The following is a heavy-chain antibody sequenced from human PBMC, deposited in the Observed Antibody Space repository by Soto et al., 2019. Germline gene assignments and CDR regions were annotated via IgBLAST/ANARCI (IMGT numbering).Heavy chain of an antibody. D-gene: IGHD2-2*01. Sequence: QVQLVESGGGLVKPGGSLRLSCAASGFTFSDYYMSWIRQAPGKGLEWVSYISSSSPYTNYADSVKGRFTISRDNAKNSLFLQLNSLRAEDTAVYYCARIVGYCSIISCSTFWFDSWGQGTLVTVSS. CDR1: GFTFSDYY. V-gene: IGHV3-11*05. CDR2: ISSSSPYT. J-gene: IGHJ5*01. CDR3: ARIVGYCSIISCSTFWFDS.